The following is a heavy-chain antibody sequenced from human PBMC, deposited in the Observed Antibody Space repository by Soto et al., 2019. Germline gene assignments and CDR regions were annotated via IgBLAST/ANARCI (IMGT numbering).Heavy chain of an antibody. V-gene: IGHV3-11*06. D-gene: IGHD2-15*01. CDR1: GFTFGDSY. CDR2: ISPGSRYP. Sequence: GGSLRPSCAGSGFTFGDSYMSWIRQAPGKGLEWLSYISPGSRYPAYADSVKGRFTISRDNAKGSLYLQMMSLTAEDTAIYYCVKGGGGGLFDPWGQGTMVTVSS. CDR3: VKGGGGGLFDP. J-gene: IGHJ5*02.